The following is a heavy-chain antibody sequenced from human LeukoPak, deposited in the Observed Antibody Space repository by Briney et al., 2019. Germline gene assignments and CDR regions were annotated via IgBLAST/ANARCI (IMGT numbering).Heavy chain of an antibody. D-gene: IGHD6-13*01. CDR1: GGSISSYY. J-gene: IGHJ4*02. Sequence: SETLSLTCTVSGGSISSYYWSWIRQPPGKGLEWIGSIYYSGSTYYNPSLKSRVSISVDTSKNQFSLKLSSVTAADTAVYYCARVTAAGTRGYSYYFDYWGQGTPVTVSS. V-gene: IGHV4-59*12. CDR2: IYYSGST. CDR3: ARVTAAGTRGYSYYFDY.